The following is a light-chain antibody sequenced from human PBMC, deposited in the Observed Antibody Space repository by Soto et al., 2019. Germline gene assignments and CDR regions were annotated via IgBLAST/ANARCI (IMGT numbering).Light chain of an antibody. CDR1: SGDIGAYNF. Sequence: SVLTQPRSVSGSPGQSVTISCAGTSGDIGAYNFVSWYQQHPGKAPKLMIYDVVKRPSGVPDRFSGSKSGNTASLTIYGLQTEDEADYYCSSYTSSSTLYIFGTGTKVTV. CDR3: SSYTSSSTLYI. J-gene: IGLJ1*01. CDR2: DVV. V-gene: IGLV2-11*01.